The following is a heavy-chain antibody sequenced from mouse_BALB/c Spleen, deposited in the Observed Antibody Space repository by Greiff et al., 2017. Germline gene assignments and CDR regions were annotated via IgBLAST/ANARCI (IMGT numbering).Heavy chain of an antibody. CDR2: INSNGGST. Sequence: EVQGVESGGGLVQPGGSLKLSCAASGFTFSSYGMSWVRQTPDKRLELVATINSNGGSTYYPDSVKGRFTISRDNAKNTLYLQMSSLKSEDTAMYYCARGGTYYFDYWGQGTTLTVSS. CDR3: ARGGTYYFDY. CDR1: GFTFSSYG. D-gene: IGHD3-3*01. J-gene: IGHJ2*01. V-gene: IGHV5-6-3*01.